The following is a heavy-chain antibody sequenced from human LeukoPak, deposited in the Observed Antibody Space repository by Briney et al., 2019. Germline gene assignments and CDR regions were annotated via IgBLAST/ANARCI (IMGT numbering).Heavy chain of an antibody. CDR2: IIPIVGTA. D-gene: IGHD1-26*01. Sequence: SVKVSCKASGGTFSSYAISWVRQAPGQGLEWMGGIIPIVGTANYAQKFQGRVTITTDESTSTAYMELSSLRSEDTALYYCARGSARSTTGTDWGQGTLVTVSS. CDR1: GGTFSSYA. CDR3: ARGSARSTTGTD. J-gene: IGHJ4*02. V-gene: IGHV1-69*05.